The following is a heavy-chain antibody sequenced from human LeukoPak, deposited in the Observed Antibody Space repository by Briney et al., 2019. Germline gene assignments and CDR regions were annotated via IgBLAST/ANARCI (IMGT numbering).Heavy chain of an antibody. J-gene: IGHJ4*02. CDR2: IYYSGST. D-gene: IGHD3-10*01. CDR3: ARGSEVFSSGY. CDR1: GGSISSISSNNYH. Sequence: SETLSLTCIVSGGSISSISSNNYHWGWIRQHPGKGLEWIGYIYYSGSTYYNPSLKSRVTISVDTSKNQFSLKLSSVTAADTAVYYCARGSEVFSSGYWGQGTLVTVSS. V-gene: IGHV4-31*03.